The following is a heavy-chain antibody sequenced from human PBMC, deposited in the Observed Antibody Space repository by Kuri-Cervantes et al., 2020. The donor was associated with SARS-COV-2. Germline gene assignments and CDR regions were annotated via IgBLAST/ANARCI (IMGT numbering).Heavy chain of an antibody. J-gene: IGHJ5*02. CDR3: AKSPASRDDLALYGLWFDP. V-gene: IGHV4-59*12. D-gene: IGHD3-10*01. CDR1: GDSISSYY. Sequence: GSLRLSCTVSGDSISSYYWNWIRQTPGKGLEWIGYMPDSGSTNYNPSLKNRVIISVDTSKNQFSLRLRSVSAADTAVYYCAKSPASRDDLALYGLWFDPWGQGTLVTVSS. CDR2: MPDSGST.